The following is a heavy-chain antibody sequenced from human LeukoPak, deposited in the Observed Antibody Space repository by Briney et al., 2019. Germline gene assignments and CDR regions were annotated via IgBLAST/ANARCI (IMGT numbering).Heavy chain of an antibody. Sequence: SGGSLRLSCAASGFTFSSYAMSWVRQAPGKGLEWFSGVSGSGRSTYYADSVEGRFTISRDNSENTLDLQMNSLRAEDTAVYYCAKDKEIRFCSGGTCYRIDYFDYWGQGTLVTVSS. V-gene: IGHV3-23*01. D-gene: IGHD2-15*01. CDR1: GFTFSSYA. CDR2: VSGSGRST. CDR3: AKDKEIRFCSGGTCYRIDYFDY. J-gene: IGHJ4*02.